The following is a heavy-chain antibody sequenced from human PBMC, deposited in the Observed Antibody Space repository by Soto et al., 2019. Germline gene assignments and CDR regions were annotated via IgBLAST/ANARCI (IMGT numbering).Heavy chain of an antibody. J-gene: IGHJ6*03. CDR2: IIPILGIA. D-gene: IGHD3-3*01. Sequence: QVQLVQSGAEVKKPGSSVKVSCKASGGTFSSYTISWVRQAPGQGLEWMGRIIPILGIANYAQKFQGRVTITADKSTSTAYMELSSLRSEDTAVYYCASTPAKWEWLLGENYYYYYMDVWGKGTTVTVSS. V-gene: IGHV1-69*02. CDR3: ASTPAKWEWLLGENYYYYYMDV. CDR1: GGTFSSYT.